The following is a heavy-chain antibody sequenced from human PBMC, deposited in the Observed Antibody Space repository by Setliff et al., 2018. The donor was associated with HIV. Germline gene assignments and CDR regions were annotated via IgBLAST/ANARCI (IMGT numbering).Heavy chain of an antibody. CDR3: AKDSGRGDAYIVGVFDF. CDR1: EFTFSSYS. Sequence: GGSLRLSCVASEFTFSSYSMNWVRQAPGKGLEWVSPISGSGGTKYYADSVKGRFTISRDNSKNTLYLRMDSLRAEDTAIYYCAKDSGRGDAYIVGVFDFWGQGTMVTVSS. J-gene: IGHJ3*01. CDR2: ISGSGGTK. D-gene: IGHD2-15*01. V-gene: IGHV3-23*01.